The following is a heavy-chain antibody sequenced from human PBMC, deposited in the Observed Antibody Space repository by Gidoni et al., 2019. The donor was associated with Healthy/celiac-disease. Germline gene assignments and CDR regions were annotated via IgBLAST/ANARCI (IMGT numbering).Heavy chain of an antibody. Sequence: QVQLVQSGAEVKKPGASVKVSCKASGYTFTSYYMHWVRQAPGQGLEWMGIINPSGGSTSYAQKFQGRVTMTRDTSTSTVYMELSSLRSEDTAVYYCARDLWYNPKELYYYYGMDVWGQGTTVTVSS. D-gene: IGHD1-20*01. CDR2: INPSGGST. J-gene: IGHJ6*02. CDR3: ARDLWYNPKELYYYYGMDV. V-gene: IGHV1-46*03. CDR1: GYTFTSYY.